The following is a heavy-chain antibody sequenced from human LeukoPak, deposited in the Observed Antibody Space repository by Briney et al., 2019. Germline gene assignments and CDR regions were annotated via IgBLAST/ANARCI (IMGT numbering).Heavy chain of an antibody. D-gene: IGHD2-2*01. CDR1: GFTFSISI. V-gene: IGHV3-64*01. Sequence: GGSLRLSSEASGFTFSISIMHWVRQAPGKGLEYVSTINSNGRSTNYANSVKDRFTVSRDNSKNTLYLQMGSLRGEDTAVYYCARGDHLLFDAFDIWGQGTMVAVSS. CDR3: ARGDHLLFDAFDI. CDR2: INSNGRST. J-gene: IGHJ3*02.